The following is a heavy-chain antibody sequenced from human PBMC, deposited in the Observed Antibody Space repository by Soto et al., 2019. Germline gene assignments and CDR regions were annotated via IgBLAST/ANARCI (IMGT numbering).Heavy chain of an antibody. CDR1: GFTFNTYG. V-gene: IGHV3-33*08. J-gene: IGHJ6*02. D-gene: IGHD2-15*01. Sequence: QVQLVESGGGVVQPGGSLRLSCTTSGFTFNTYGMHWVRQAPGKGLEWVAIIWYDGSNKYYADSVKGRFTISRDNSKNTLYLQMNSLRAEDTALYYCARSDCTGAYCYSWPVNYGEDVWGQGTTVTVSS. CDR2: IWYDGSNK. CDR3: ARSDCTGAYCYSWPVNYGEDV.